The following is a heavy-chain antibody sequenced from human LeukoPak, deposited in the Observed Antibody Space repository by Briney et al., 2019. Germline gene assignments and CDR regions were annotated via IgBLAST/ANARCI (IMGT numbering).Heavy chain of an antibody. CDR3: ARDRGDSSGYFSY. CDR1: GGSVSSGSYY. V-gene: IGHV4-61*01. Sequence: SETLSLTCTVSGGSVSSGSYYWSWIRQPPGKGLEWIGYIYYSGSTNYNPSLKSRVTISVDTSKNQFSLKPSSVTAADTAVYYCARDRGDSSGYFSYWGQGTLVTVSS. CDR2: IYYSGST. J-gene: IGHJ4*02. D-gene: IGHD3-22*01.